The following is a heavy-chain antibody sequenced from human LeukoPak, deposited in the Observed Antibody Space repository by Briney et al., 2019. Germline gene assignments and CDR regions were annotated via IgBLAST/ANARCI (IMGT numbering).Heavy chain of an antibody. D-gene: IGHD3-22*01. CDR2: INSDGSST. CDR1: GFTFSSYW. CDR3: ATGTYYYDSSGGEQVDY. J-gene: IGHJ4*02. V-gene: IGHV3-74*01. Sequence: GGSLRLSCAASGFTFSSYWMHWVRQAPGKGLVWVSRINSDGSSTSYADSVKGRFTISRDNAKNTLYLQMNSLRAEDTAVYYCATGTYYYDSSGGEQVDYWGQGTLVTVSS.